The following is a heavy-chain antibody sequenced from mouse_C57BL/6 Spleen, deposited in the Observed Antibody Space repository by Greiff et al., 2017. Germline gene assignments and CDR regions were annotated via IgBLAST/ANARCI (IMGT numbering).Heavy chain of an antibody. CDR3: ARGIHYYGSTYWYFDV. CDR1: GFTFSDYY. Sequence: EVMLVESEGGLVQPGSSMKLSCTASGFTFSDYYMAWVRQVPEKGLEWVANINYDGSSTYYLDSLKSRFIISRDNAKNILYLQMSSLKSEDTATYYCARGIHYYGSTYWYFDVWGTGTTVTVSS. CDR2: INYDGSST. D-gene: IGHD1-1*01. V-gene: IGHV5-16*01. J-gene: IGHJ1*03.